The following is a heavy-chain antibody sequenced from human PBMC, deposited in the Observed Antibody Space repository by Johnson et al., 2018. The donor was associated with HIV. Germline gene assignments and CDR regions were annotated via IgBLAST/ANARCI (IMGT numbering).Heavy chain of an antibody. Sequence: VLLLESGGGVVQPGRSLRLSCAASGFTFSSYGVHWVRQAPGKGLEWVAVISYDGNNKYYADSVKGRFTISRDNSKNTLYLQMNSLRAADTAVYSCAKVIPSYDLPPDAFDIWGQGTMVTVSS. CDR2: ISYDGNNK. V-gene: IGHV3-30*18. CDR3: AKVIPSYDLPPDAFDI. D-gene: IGHD5-18*01. CDR1: GFTFSSYG. J-gene: IGHJ3*02.